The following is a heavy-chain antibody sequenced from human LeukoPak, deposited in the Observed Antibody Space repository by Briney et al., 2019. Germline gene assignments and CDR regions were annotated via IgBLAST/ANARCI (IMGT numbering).Heavy chain of an antibody. Sequence: SETLSLTCTVSGGSISSYYWTWIRQPPGKGLEWIGYISDSGRTNYNPSLKSRVTISVDTSKNQFSLKLNSVTAADTAEYFCARPRLTYYYDSSAYSPHYFDSWGRGTLVTVSS. D-gene: IGHD3-22*01. J-gene: IGHJ4*02. CDR1: GGSISSYY. CDR3: ARPRLTYYYDSSAYSPHYFDS. V-gene: IGHV4-59*08. CDR2: ISDSGRT.